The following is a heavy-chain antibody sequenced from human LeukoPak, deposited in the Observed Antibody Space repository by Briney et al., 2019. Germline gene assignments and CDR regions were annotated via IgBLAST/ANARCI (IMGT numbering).Heavy chain of an antibody. Sequence: LQALSLTCTVSGGSISSGGYYWSWIRQHPGKGLEWIGYIYYSGSTYYNPSLKSRVTISVDTSKNQFSLKLSSVTAADTAVYYCARASIYGMDVWGQGTTVTVSS. CDR2: IYYSGST. J-gene: IGHJ6*02. D-gene: IGHD2-21*01. V-gene: IGHV4-31*03. CDR1: GGSISSGGYY. CDR3: ARASIYGMDV.